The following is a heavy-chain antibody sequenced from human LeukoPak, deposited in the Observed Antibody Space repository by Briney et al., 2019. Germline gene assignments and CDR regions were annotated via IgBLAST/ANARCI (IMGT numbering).Heavy chain of an antibody. D-gene: IGHD2-15*01. CDR1: GGSISSYY. CDR2: IYYSGST. CDR3: ARGRYCSGGSCYSGDEYFQH. V-gene: IGHV4-59*01. Sequence: SETLSLTCTVSGGSISSYYWSWIRQPPGKGLEWIGYIYYSGSTNYNPSLKSRVTISVDTSKNQFSLKLSSVTAADTAVYYCARGRYCSGGSCYSGDEYFQHWGQGTLVTVSS. J-gene: IGHJ1*01.